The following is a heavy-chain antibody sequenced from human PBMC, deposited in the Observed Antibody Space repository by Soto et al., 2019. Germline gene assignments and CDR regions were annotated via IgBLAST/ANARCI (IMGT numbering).Heavy chain of an antibody. D-gene: IGHD4-17*01. CDR3: AREEDYGEYFY. J-gene: IGHJ4*02. CDR2: ISAYNGNT. CDR1: GYTFTSPG. Sequence: ASVKVACKASGYTFTSPGISWVRQAPGQGLEWMGWISAYNGNTNYAQKLQGRVTMTTDTSTSTAYMELRSLRSDDTAVYYCAREEDYGEYFYWGQGTLVTVSS. V-gene: IGHV1-18*01.